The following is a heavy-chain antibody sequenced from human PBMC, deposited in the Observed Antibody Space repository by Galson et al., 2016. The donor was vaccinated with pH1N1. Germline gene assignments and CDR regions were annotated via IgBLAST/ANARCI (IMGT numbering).Heavy chain of an antibody. J-gene: IGHJ5*02. CDR1: GFPFEEYH. CDR2: IRSTVYGETT. V-gene: IGHV3-49*02. CDR3: IPFRWAHNWFDP. Sequence: SLRLSCAASGFPFEEYHIFWVSQAPDMGLEWVSFIRSTVYGETTEYAASVNGRFVISRDNSKRVAYLQMNSLKTEDTAQYYCIPFRWAHNWFDPWGQGSLVIVSS. D-gene: IGHD3-3*02.